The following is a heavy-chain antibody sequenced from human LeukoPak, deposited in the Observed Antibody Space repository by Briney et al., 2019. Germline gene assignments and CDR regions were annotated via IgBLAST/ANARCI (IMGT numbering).Heavy chain of an antibody. J-gene: IGHJ4*02. CDR1: GFTFSIYS. V-gene: IGHV3-23*01. CDR3: ARTPVTREIDS. D-gene: IGHD4-11*01. CDR2: VSIGGASK. Sequence: PGGSLRLSCAASGFTFSIYSMTWVRQAPGQGLQWVSSVSIGGASKYYVDSVKGRFTISRDNSKNTLYLQMNSLRAEDTAVYYCARTPVTREIDSWGQGTLVTVSS.